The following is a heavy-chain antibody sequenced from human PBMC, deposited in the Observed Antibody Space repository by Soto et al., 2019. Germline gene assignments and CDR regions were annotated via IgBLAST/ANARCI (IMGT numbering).Heavy chain of an antibody. V-gene: IGHV1-69*06. D-gene: IGHD2-2*01. CDR3: ARAEDIVVVPAVAWFDP. J-gene: IGHJ5*02. CDR1: GGTFSSYA. CDR2: IIPIFGTA. Sequence: SVEVSCKXSGGTFSSYAISWVRQAPGQGLEWMGGIIPIFGTANYAQKFQGRVTITADKSTSTAYMELSSLRSEDTAVYYCARAEDIVVVPAVAWFDPWGQGTLVTVSS.